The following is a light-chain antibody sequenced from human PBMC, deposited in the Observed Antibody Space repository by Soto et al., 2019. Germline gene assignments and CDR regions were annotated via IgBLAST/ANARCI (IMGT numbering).Light chain of an antibody. CDR1: QTVGTW. CDR3: QQYNSYSWT. V-gene: IGKV1-5*01. CDR2: DAS. Sequence: DIEMTQSPSTLPASVGDSFTIPCLASQTVGTWLAWYQQKPGKAPKLLIFDASRLESGVPSRFSGSGSETEFTLTISSLQPDDSSTYYCQQYNSYSWTFGQGSKVDI. J-gene: IGKJ1*01.